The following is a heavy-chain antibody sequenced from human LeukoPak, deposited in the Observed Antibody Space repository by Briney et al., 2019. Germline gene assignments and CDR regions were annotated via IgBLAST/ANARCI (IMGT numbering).Heavy chain of an antibody. CDR3: ARDKGVVGTLAP. V-gene: IGHV3-7*01. CDR1: GFTFSHYW. J-gene: IGHJ5*02. CDR2: MKEDGSQE. Sequence: GGSLRLSCAASGFTFSHYWMTWVRQAPGKGLEWVANMKEDGSQETYVDSVKGRFTISRDNAKNSLYLQMNSLRAEDTATYYCARDKGVVGTLAPWGQGTLVTVSS. D-gene: IGHD2-21*01.